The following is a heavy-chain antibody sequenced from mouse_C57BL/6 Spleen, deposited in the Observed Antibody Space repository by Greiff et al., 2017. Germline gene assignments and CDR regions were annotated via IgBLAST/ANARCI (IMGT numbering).Heavy chain of an antibody. CDR3: AREGNYYGSTRYWYFDV. CDR2: IHPNSGST. D-gene: IGHD1-1*01. J-gene: IGHJ1*03. CDR1: GYTFTSYW. V-gene: IGHV1-64*01. Sequence: VQLQQPGAELVKPGASVKLSCKASGYTFTSYWMHWVKQRPGQGLEWIGMIHPNSGSTTYTEKFKSKATLTVDKSSSTAYMQLSSLTSEDSAVYYGAREGNYYGSTRYWYFDVWGTGTTVTVSS.